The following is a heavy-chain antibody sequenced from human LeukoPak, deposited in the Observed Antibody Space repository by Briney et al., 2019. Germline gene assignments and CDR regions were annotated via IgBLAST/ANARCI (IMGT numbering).Heavy chain of an antibody. CDR1: GGSFSGYY. Sequence: SETLSLTCAVYGGSFSGYYWSWIRQPPGKGLEWIGEINHSGSTNYNPSLKSRVTISVDTSKNQFSLKLSSVTAADTAVYYCAREPQDTAMAIFDYWGQGILVTVSS. V-gene: IGHV4-34*01. CDR2: INHSGST. D-gene: IGHD5-18*01. CDR3: AREPQDTAMAIFDY. J-gene: IGHJ4*02.